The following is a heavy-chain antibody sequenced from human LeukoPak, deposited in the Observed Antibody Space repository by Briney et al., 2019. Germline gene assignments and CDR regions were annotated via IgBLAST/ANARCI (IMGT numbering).Heavy chain of an antibody. J-gene: IGHJ4*02. CDR3: ARSYCGGDCLHFDY. Sequence: ASVKVSCKASGYTFTSYAMHWVRQAPGQRLEWMGWINAGNGNTKYSQKFQGRVTITRDTSASTAYMELSSLRSEDTAVYYYARSYCGGDCLHFDYWGQGTLVTVSS. CDR1: GYTFTSYA. V-gene: IGHV1-3*01. CDR2: INAGNGNT. D-gene: IGHD2-21*02.